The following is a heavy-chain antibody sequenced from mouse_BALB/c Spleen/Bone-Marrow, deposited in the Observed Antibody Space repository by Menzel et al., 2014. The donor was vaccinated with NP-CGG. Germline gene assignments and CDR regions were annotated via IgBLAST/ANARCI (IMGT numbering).Heavy chain of an antibody. CDR2: INPDSSTI. V-gene: IGHV4-1*02. CDR3: SRNWDVGFAY. CDR1: GFDFSRYW. Sequence: EVKLEESGGGLVQPGGSLKLSCAASGFDFSRYWMSWVRQAPGRGLEWIGEINPDSSTINYTPSLKDKFIISREDAKNTLYLQMSKWRSDDTALYYCSRNWDVGFAYWGQGTLVTVSA. D-gene: IGHD4-1*01. J-gene: IGHJ3*01.